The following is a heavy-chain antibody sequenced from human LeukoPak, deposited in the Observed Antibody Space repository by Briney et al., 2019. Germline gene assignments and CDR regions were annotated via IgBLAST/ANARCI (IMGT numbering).Heavy chain of an antibody. CDR1: LGAISRHY. V-gene: IGHV4-59*11. CDR3: ASGGYSYGWVDY. CDR2: IYYSGSA. D-gene: IGHD5-18*01. Sequence: SETLSLTCTVSLGAISRHYWSRIPQPPGEGPGGIWYIYYSGSATYTPSLKSRVTISEDTCTNQFSLKMSSVTAVETAVYYCASGGYSYGWVDYWGQGTLVTASS. J-gene: IGHJ4*02.